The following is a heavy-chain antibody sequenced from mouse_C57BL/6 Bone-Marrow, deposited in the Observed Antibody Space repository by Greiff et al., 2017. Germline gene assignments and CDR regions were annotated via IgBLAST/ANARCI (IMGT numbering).Heavy chain of an antibody. CDR3: ARDYYGSSYLYYFDY. D-gene: IGHD1-1*01. J-gene: IGHJ2*01. CDR1: GYTFTSYW. Sequence: QVQLQQPGAELVKPGASVKLSCKASGYTFTSYWMHWVKQRPGQGLEWIGMIHPNSGSTNYNEKFKSKATLTVDKSSSTAYMQLSSLTSEDSAVYDWARDYYGSSYLYYFDYWGQGTTLTVSS. CDR2: IHPNSGST. V-gene: IGHV1-64*01.